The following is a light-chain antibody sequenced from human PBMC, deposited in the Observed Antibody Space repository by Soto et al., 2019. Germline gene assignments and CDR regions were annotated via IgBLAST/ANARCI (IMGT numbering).Light chain of an antibody. CDR2: EVS. V-gene: IGLV2-8*01. CDR3: SSYAGSHTYV. Sequence: QPDLTQPPSASGSPGQSVTISCTGTSSDVGGYNYVSWYQQHPGKAPKLMIYEVSKRPSGVPDRFSGSKSGNTASLTVPGLQAEDEADYYCSSYAGSHTYVFGTGTTVTV. J-gene: IGLJ1*01. CDR1: SSDVGGYNY.